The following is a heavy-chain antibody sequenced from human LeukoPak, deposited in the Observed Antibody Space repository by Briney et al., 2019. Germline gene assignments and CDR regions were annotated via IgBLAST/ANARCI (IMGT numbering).Heavy chain of an antibody. D-gene: IGHD4-17*01. V-gene: IGHV4-61*02. J-gene: IGHJ4*02. CDR1: GGSISSGSYY. CDR2: IYTSGST. Sequence: SQTLSLTCTVSGGSISSGSYYWSWIRQPAGKGLEWIGRIYTSGSTNYNPSLKSRVTISVDTSKNQFSLKLSSVTAADTAVYYCAREGGDYAPAHTTNDYWGQGTLVTVSS. CDR3: AREGGDYAPAHTTNDY.